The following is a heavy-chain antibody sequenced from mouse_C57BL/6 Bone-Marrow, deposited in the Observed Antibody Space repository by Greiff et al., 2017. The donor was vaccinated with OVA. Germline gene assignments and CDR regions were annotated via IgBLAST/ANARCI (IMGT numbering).Heavy chain of an antibody. Sequence: EVQLQQSGPELVKPGASVKMSCKASGYTFTDYNMHWVKQSHGKSLEWIGYINPNNGGTSYNQKFKGKATLTVNKSSSTAYMELRSLTSEDSAVNYCGKSGKGSSFFDYWGQGTTLTVSS. D-gene: IGHD1-1*01. CDR3: GKSGKGSSFFDY. CDR2: INPNNGGT. CDR1: GYTFTDYN. J-gene: IGHJ2*01. V-gene: IGHV1-22*01.